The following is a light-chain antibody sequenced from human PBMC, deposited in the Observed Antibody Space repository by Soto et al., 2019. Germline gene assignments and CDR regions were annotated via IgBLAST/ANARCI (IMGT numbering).Light chain of an antibody. CDR3: QQSYNTPWT. J-gene: IGKJ1*01. CDR2: AAS. V-gene: IGKV1-39*01. CDR1: QSISNY. Sequence: DIQMTQSPSSLSASVGDRVTITCRASQSISNYLNWYQQKPGKAPRLLIYAASNFQSGVPSRFSGSGSGTDFTLSISSLQPEDFATYYCQQSYNTPWTFGQGTKVEIK.